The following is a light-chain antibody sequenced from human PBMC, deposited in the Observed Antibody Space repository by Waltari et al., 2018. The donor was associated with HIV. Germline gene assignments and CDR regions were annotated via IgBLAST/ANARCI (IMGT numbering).Light chain of an antibody. CDR1: SSTIGTYNL. CDR2: EVS. J-gene: IGLJ3*02. V-gene: IGLV2-23*02. Sequence: QSALTQPASVSGSPGQSITISCTGTSSTIGTYNLVSWHQQHPGKAPKTQIYEVSQRPSGVSNRFSGSKSGNTASLTISGLQAEDEADYYCCSYAGSSTLVFGGGTKVTVL. CDR3: CSYAGSSTLV.